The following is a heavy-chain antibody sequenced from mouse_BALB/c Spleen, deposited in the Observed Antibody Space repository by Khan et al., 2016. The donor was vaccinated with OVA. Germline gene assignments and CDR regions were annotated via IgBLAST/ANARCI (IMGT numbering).Heavy chain of an antibody. V-gene: IGHV1-4*01. J-gene: IGHJ4*01. CDR3: ARDFHYYGSGGAMDY. CDR2: IHPNSGYT. CDR1: GYTFTSYA. D-gene: IGHD1-1*01. Sequence: QVQLKESGTELARPGASVKMSCKASGYTFTSYAIHWVKQRPGQGLDWIGYIHPNSGYTTYNQKFKGKATLTADNSSSTAYMQLSSLTSEDSAVYYCARDFHYYGSGGAMDYWGQGTSVTVSS.